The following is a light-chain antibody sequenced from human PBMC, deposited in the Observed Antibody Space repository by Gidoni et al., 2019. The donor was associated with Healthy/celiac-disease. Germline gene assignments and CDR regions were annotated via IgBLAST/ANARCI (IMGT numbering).Light chain of an antibody. CDR3: QQYNSYAGT. CDR1: QSIRSW. J-gene: IGKJ1*01. V-gene: IGKV1-5*01. Sequence: DIQMTQSPSTLSASVGDRFTITCRASQSIRSWLAWYQQKPGKAPKLLIYDASSLESGVPSRFSGSGSGTEFTLTISSLQPDDFATYYCQQYNSYAGTFGQGTKVEIK. CDR2: DAS.